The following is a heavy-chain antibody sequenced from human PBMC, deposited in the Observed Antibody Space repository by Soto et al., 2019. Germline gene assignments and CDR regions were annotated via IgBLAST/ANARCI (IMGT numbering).Heavy chain of an antibody. CDR3: APRHELGSLDI. CDR1: LFSLITRAVG. D-gene: IGHD1-26*01. V-gene: IGHV2-5*01. Sequence: XGPTLVNPPLTLPLTCTFSLFSLITRAVGVGWIRQPPGKALEWLALIYWNGDKRYSPSLKNRLTITKDTSKNHVVLTMTNMDPVDPATYYCAPRHELGSLDIWAQRTKVTVSS. J-gene: IGHJ3*02. CDR2: IYWNGDK.